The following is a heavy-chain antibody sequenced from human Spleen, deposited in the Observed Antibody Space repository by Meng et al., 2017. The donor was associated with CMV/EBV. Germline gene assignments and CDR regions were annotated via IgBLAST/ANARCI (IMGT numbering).Heavy chain of an antibody. CDR2: IWYDGTRK. Sequence: GGSLRLSCAASGFTFSSYAMHWVRQAPGKGLEWVAVIWYDGTRKYYADSVKGRFTISRDNSKNTLYLQMNSLRAEDTAVYYCAKEEEELVPYYGMDVWGQGTTVTVSS. V-gene: IGHV3-33*06. CDR1: GFTFSSYA. CDR3: AKEEEELVPYYGMDV. J-gene: IGHJ6*02. D-gene: IGHD6-6*01.